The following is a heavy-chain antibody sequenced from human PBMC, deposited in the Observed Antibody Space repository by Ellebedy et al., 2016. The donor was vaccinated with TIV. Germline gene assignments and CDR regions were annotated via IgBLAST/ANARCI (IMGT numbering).Heavy chain of an antibody. J-gene: IGHJ2*01. CDR1: GGSISDSAYY. D-gene: IGHD6-19*01. Sequence: GSLRLSCTVSGGSISDSAYYWAWIRQSPGEGLEWIGSIYYSGGTYYDPSLKSRVTLSVDTSKNQFSLRLTSVTAADMALYYCTRHLTVAGRNYYFDLWGRGTLVTVPS. CDR3: TRHLTVAGRNYYFDL. CDR2: IYYSGGT. V-gene: IGHV4-39*01.